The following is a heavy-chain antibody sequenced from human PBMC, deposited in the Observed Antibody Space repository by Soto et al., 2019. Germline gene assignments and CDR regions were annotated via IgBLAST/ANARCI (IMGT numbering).Heavy chain of an antibody. CDR1: GFTFDNYG. V-gene: IGHV3-30*18. J-gene: IGHJ6*02. D-gene: IGHD2-15*01. Sequence: QVQLVESGGGVVQPGRSLRLSCAASGFTFDNYGLHWVRQAPGKALEWVAVISYDGSKKFYADSVTGRFTSSRDNSTNTLYLQMNAVRVEDTAVYYCAKDLDVVVVVTATRGLDVWGQGTTVTVSS. CDR3: AKDLDVVVVVTATRGLDV. CDR2: ISYDGSKK.